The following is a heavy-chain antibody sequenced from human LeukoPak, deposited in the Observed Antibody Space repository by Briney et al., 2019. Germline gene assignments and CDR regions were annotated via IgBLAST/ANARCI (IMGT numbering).Heavy chain of an antibody. CDR3: ARRVEEYGAYRFDY. Sequence: SETLSLTCTVSGGSISSSSYYWGWIRQPPGKGLEWIGNIYYSGSAYYNPSLKSRVTISVDTSKNQFSLKLSSVTAADTAVYYCARRVEEYGAYRFDYWGQGALVTVSS. J-gene: IGHJ4*02. CDR1: GGSISSSSYY. D-gene: IGHD4/OR15-4a*01. CDR2: IYYSGSA. V-gene: IGHV4-39*07.